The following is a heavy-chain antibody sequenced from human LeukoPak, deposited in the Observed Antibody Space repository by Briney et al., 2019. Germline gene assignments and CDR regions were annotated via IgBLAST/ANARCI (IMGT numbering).Heavy chain of an antibody. CDR2: MNPNSGNT. CDR3: ARVSGYCSSTSCHPWAFDY. D-gene: IGHD2-2*03. CDR1: GYTFTSYD. J-gene: IGHJ4*02. Sequence: ASVKVSCKASGYTFTSYDINWVRQATGQGLEWMGWMNPNSGNTGYAQKFQGRVTMTRNTSISTAYMELSSLRSEDTAVYYCARVSGYCSSTSCHPWAFDYWGQGTLVTVSS. V-gene: IGHV1-8*01.